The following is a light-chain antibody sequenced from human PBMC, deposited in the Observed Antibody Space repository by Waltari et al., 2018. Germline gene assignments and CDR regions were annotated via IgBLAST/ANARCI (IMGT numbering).Light chain of an antibody. Sequence: DIEITQSPLSLPVTPGKATTISSRSSQSLRFTNGYKYLDCYLQKPGQSQQLLIYLTSNRASGVPDRFSGRGSGTDFTLNITRVEAEDVGVYYCMQALQSPPTFGGGTRVDIK. J-gene: IGKJ4*01. CDR3: MQALQSPPT. CDR2: LTS. CDR1: QSLRFTNGYKY. V-gene: IGKV2-28*01.